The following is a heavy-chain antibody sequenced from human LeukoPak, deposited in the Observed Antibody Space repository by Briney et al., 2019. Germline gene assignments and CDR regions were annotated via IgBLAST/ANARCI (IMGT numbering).Heavy chain of an antibody. V-gene: IGHV1-69*01. Sequence: SVKVSCEASGGTFSSYAISWVRQAPGQGLEWMGGIIPIFGTANYAQKFQGRVTITADESTSTAYMELSSLRSEDTAVYYCASYYSSGWDFDYWGQGTLVTVSS. CDR1: GGTFSSYA. CDR3: ASYYSSGWDFDY. CDR2: IIPIFGTA. J-gene: IGHJ4*02. D-gene: IGHD6-19*01.